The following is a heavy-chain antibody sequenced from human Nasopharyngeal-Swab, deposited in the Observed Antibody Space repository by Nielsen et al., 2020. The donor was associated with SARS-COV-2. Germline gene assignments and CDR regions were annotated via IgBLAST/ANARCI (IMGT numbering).Heavy chain of an antibody. CDR3: ARHVEVPGDANKLFSNYFDP. Sequence: SETLSLTCTVSGGSISSSSYYWGWIRQPPGKGLEWIGSIYYSGSTYYNPSLKSRVTISVDTSKNQFSLKLSSVTAADTAVYYCARHVEVPGDANKLFSNYFDPWGRGILVTVSS. CDR2: IYYSGST. J-gene: IGHJ5*02. D-gene: IGHD3-10*01. V-gene: IGHV4-39*01. CDR1: GGSISSSSYY.